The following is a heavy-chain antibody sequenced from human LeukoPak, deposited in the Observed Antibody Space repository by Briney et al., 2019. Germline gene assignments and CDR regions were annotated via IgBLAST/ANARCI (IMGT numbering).Heavy chain of an antibody. J-gene: IGHJ4*02. CDR2: ISGSGGST. D-gene: IGHD2-21*02. V-gene: IGHV3-23*01. Sequence: PGGSLRLSCAASGFTFSTYAMTWVRQAPGKGLEWVSAISGSGGSTYYADSVKGRFTISRDNSKNTLYLQMNSLRVEDTAVYYCVKDAQNCGGDCYSVVWGQGTLVTVSS. CDR3: VKDAQNCGGDCYSVV. CDR1: GFTFSTYA.